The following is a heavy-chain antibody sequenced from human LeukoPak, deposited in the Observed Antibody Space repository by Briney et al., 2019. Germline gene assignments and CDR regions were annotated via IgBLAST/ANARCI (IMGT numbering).Heavy chain of an antibody. Sequence: PGGSLRLSCAASGFTFSSYEMNWVRQAAGRGREWGSYISSSGSTIYYADSVKGRFTISRDNAKNSLYLQMNSLRAEDTAVYYCASAGWFGEGYFDYWGQGTLVSVSS. V-gene: IGHV3-48*03. CDR1: GFTFSSYE. J-gene: IGHJ4*02. CDR2: ISSSGSTI. CDR3: ASAGWFGEGYFDY. D-gene: IGHD3-10*01.